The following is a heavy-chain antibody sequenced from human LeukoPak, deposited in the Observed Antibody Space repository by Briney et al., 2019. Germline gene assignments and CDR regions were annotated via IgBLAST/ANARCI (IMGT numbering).Heavy chain of an antibody. CDR3: ASQGHHGKIVGTTLSYFYMDV. J-gene: IGHJ6*03. CDR2: INHSGST. CDR1: GGSFSGYY. V-gene: IGHV4-34*01. D-gene: IGHD1-26*01. Sequence: PSETLSLTCAVYGGSFSGYYWSWIRQSPGKGLEWIGEINHSGSTNYNPSLKSRVTISVDTSKNQFSLKLSSVTAADTAFYYCASQGHHGKIVGTTLSYFYMDVWGKGTTVTVSS.